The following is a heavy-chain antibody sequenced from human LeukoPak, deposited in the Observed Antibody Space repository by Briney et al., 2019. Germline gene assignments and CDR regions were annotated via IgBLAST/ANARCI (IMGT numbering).Heavy chain of an antibody. J-gene: IGHJ5*02. D-gene: IGHD6-13*01. CDR2: ISYDGSNN. Sequence: GGSLRLSCAGSGFTFSNYPMHWVRQAPGKRLEWVAVISYDGSNNYFADSVKGRFTISRDNSKNTMYMQMHTLRAEDTAVYYCARAGSSSWYNWFDPWGQGTLVTVSS. CDR1: GFTFSNYP. CDR3: ARAGSSSWYNWFDP. V-gene: IGHV3-30*04.